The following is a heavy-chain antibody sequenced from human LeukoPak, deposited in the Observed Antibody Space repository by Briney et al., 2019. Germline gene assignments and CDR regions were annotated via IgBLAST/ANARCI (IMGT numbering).Heavy chain of an antibody. Sequence: GSLRLSCAASGFTFSSYSMNWVRQAPGKGLEWVSSISSSSSYIYYADSVRGRFTISRDNAKNSLYLQMNSLRAEDTAVYYCASLWWEDAFDIWGQGTMVTVSS. V-gene: IGHV3-21*01. CDR1: GFTFSSYS. CDR3: ASLWWEDAFDI. CDR2: ISSSSSYI. J-gene: IGHJ3*02. D-gene: IGHD2-21*01.